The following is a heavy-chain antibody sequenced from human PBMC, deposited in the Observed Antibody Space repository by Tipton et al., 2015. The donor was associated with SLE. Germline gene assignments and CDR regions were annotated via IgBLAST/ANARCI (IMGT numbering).Heavy chain of an antibody. V-gene: IGHV4-59*01. CDR1: GGSINVYY. CDR3: ARLPDYFDH. J-gene: IGHJ4*02. Sequence: TLSLTCSVSGGSINVYYWSWVRQPPGKGLEWIGYVSYSGSTNYNPSLQSRVTISVDTSKNQFSLKLRSVTAADTAVYYCARLPDYFDHWGQGALVTVS. CDR2: VSYSGST.